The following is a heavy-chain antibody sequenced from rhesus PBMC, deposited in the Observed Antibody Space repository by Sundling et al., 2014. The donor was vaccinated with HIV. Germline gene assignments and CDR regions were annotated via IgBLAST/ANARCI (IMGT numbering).Heavy chain of an antibody. CDR2: IYSGNGNT. J-gene: IGHJ4*01. D-gene: IGHD3-3*01. CDR1: GGSISGGYG. Sequence: QVQLQESGPGLLKPSETLSLTCVVSGGSISGGYGGDWIRQPPGKGLEWIGSIYSGNGNTYYNPFLKSRVTISIDTSKNQLSLKLTSVTAADTAVYYCARRQYLDWSFSDYWGQGVLVTVSS. CDR3: ARRQYLDWSFSDY. V-gene: IGHV4-76*01.